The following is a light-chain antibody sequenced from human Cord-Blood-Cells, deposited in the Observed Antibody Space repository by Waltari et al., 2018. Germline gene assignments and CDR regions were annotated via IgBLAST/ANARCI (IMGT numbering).Light chain of an antibody. Sequence: DIQMTQSPSTLSASVGDRVTITCRASQSISSWLAWYPQKPGQAPKLLIYDASSLESGVPSRFSGSGSATEVTLTISSLQPDDFATYYFQQYNSYSYTFGQVTKLEIK. CDR1: QSISSW. V-gene: IGKV1-5*01. J-gene: IGKJ2*01. CDR3: QQYNSYSYT. CDR2: DAS.